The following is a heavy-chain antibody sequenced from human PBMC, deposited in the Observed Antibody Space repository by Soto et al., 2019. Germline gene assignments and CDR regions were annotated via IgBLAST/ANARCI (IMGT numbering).Heavy chain of an antibody. J-gene: IGHJ4*02. CDR1: GDSISSTRW. V-gene: IGHV4-4*02. CDR2: VYHVGRT. CDR3: ARDRGLAYSNAFDF. D-gene: IGHD4-4*01. Sequence: QVQLRESGPGLVKPSGTLSLTCFVSGDSISSTRWWSWVRQPPGKGLEWIGEVYHVGRTNYNPSLKIRVTILIDKSKTEFSLKLTSVTAADTAIYYCARDRGLAYSNAFDFWGQGILVSVSS.